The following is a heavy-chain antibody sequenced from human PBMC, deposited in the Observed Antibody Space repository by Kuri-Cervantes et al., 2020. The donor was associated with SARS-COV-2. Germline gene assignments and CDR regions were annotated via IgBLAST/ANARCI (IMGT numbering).Heavy chain of an antibody. CDR3: ARAPRGYCSSTSCYSPTDY. D-gene: IGHD2-2*01. V-gene: IGHV3-21*01. J-gene: IGHJ4*02. Sequence: GESLKISCAASGFTFSSYAMSWVRQAPGKGLEWVSSISSSSSYIYYADSVKGRFTISRDNAKNSLYLQMNSLRAEDTAVYYCARAPRGYCSSTSCYSPTDYWGQGTLVTVSS. CDR1: GFTFSSYA. CDR2: ISSSSSYI.